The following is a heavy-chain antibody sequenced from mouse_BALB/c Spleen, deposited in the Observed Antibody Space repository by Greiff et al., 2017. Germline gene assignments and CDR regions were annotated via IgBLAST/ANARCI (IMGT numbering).Heavy chain of an antibody. J-gene: IGHJ4*01. Sequence: KESGPGILQPSQTLSLTCSFSGFSLSTYGIGVGWIRQPSGKGLEWLAHIWWNDNKYYNTALKSRLTISKDTSNNQVFLKIASVDTADTATYYCARIAEAMDYWGQGTSVTVSS. CDR2: IWWNDNK. CDR1: GFSLSTYGIG. V-gene: IGHV8-11*01. CDR3: ARIAEAMDY.